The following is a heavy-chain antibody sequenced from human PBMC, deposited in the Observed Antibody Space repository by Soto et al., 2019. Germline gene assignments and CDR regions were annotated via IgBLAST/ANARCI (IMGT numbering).Heavy chain of an antibody. D-gene: IGHD6-19*01. CDR2: ISASGRDI. Sequence: EVQLLESGGDLVQPGGSLRLSCAASGFTFSNFAMSWVRQAPGRGLEWVSGISASGRDIHYADSVKDRFTVSRDNSKKTLYLQMNSLRAEDTALYYCAKGKTSGWYYFDSWGQGALFTFS. J-gene: IGHJ4*02. V-gene: IGHV3-23*01. CDR3: AKGKTSGWYYFDS. CDR1: GFTFSNFA.